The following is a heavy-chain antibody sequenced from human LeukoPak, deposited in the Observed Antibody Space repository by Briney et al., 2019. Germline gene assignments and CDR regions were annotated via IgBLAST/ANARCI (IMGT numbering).Heavy chain of an antibody. CDR3: AGYGDYPY. D-gene: IGHD4-17*01. J-gene: IGHJ4*02. CDR1: GFTFSIYD. V-gene: IGHV3-48*01. Sequence: PGGSLRLSCAASGFTFSIYDMHWVRQAPGKGLEWVSYSSGSSSTIYYADSVRGRFTISRDNAKNSLYLQMNTLRVEDTAVYYCAGYGDYPYWGQGTLVTVSS. CDR2: SSGSSSTI.